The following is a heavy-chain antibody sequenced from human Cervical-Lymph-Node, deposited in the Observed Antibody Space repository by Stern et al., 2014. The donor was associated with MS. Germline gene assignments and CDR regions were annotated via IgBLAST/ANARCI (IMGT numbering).Heavy chain of an antibody. Sequence: QVTLKESGPTLVKPTQTLTLTCTFSGFSLSSSGVSVGWIRQPPGKALEWLALVYWDGDERYSPSLKSRLTVTKDTSKNQVVLRMTNMDPVDTGTYYCARAFDSGYDSPLDYWGQGTLVTVSS. D-gene: IGHD5-12*01. CDR2: VYWDGDE. V-gene: IGHV2-5*02. J-gene: IGHJ4*02. CDR3: ARAFDSGYDSPLDY. CDR1: GFSLSSSGVS.